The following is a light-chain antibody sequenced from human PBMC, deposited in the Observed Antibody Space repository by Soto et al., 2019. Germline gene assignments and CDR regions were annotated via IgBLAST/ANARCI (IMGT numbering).Light chain of an antibody. CDR3: QHYGSSPLT. CDR1: QSVSSSY. Sequence: EIVLTQSPGTLSLSPWERATLSCRASQSVSSSYLAWYQQKPGQAPRLLIYAASSRATGIPDGFSGSGSGTNFTLTISRLEPEDFAVYSCQHYGSSPLTFGGGTKVEIK. V-gene: IGKV3-20*01. J-gene: IGKJ4*01. CDR2: AAS.